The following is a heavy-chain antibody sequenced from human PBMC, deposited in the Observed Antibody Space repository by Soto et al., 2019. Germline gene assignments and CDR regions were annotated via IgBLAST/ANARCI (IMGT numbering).Heavy chain of an antibody. Sequence: GGSLRLSCAASGFTFTSYWMHWVRQAPGKGLVWVSRIKSNGTTTTYADSVKGRLTIFRDNPQNTLFLQMNSLRAEDTAIYYFAKDPIEAGTGYSYYYMDVWGKGTTVTVSS. V-gene: IGHV3-74*01. CDR2: IKSNGTTT. CDR1: GFTFTSYW. CDR3: AKDPIEAGTGYSYYYMDV. D-gene: IGHD6-13*01. J-gene: IGHJ6*03.